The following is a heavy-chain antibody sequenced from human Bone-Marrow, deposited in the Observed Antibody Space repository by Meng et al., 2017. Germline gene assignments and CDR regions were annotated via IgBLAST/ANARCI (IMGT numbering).Heavy chain of an antibody. Sequence: GESLKISCAASGFTFSSYEMNWVRQAPGKGLEWVSYISSSGSTIYYADSVKGRFTISRDNAKNSLYLQMNSLRAEDTAVYYCASGYSSGWYGVVSYFDYWGQGTLVTSPQ. V-gene: IGHV3-48*03. D-gene: IGHD6-19*01. CDR2: ISSSGSTI. J-gene: IGHJ4*02. CDR1: GFTFSSYE. CDR3: ASGYSSGWYGVVSYFDY.